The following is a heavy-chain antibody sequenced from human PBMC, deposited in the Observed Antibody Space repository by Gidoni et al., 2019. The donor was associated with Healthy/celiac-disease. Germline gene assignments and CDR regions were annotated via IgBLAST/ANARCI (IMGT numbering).Heavy chain of an antibody. CDR2: IIPIFGTA. CDR3: ARAGLGELLSY. D-gene: IGHD3-10*01. J-gene: IGHJ4*02. CDR1: GGTFSSYA. Sequence: QVQLVQSGAEVKKPGSSVKVSCQASGGTFSSYAISWVRQAPGQGLEWMGGIIPIFGTANYAQKFKGRVTITADESTSTAYMELSSLRSEDTAVYYCARAGLGELLSYWGQGTLVTVSS. V-gene: IGHV1-69*01.